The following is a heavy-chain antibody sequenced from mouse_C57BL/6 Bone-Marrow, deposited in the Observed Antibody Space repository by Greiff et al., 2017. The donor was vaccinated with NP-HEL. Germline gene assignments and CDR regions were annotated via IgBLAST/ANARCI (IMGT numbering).Heavy chain of an antibody. CDR1: GYSFTGYY. D-gene: IGHD1-1*01. V-gene: IGHV1-42*01. Sequence: VQLQQSGPELVKPGASVKISCKASGYSFTGYYMNWVKQSPEKSLEWIGEINPSTGGTNYNQKLKAKATLTVDKSYSIAYMHLKSLPSEDSAVYYCARSGYYGSSLAWFAYGGQGTLATVSA. CDR2: INPSTGGT. J-gene: IGHJ3*01. CDR3: ARSGYYGSSLAWFAY.